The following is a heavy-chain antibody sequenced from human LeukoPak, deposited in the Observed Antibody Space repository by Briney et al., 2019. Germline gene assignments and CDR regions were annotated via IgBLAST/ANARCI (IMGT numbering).Heavy chain of an antibody. V-gene: IGHV4-34*01. CDR3: ARQSPHYDFWSGSQGYFDY. J-gene: IGHJ4*02. CDR1: GGSFSGYY. D-gene: IGHD3-3*01. CDR2: INHSGST. Sequence: SETLSLTCAVYGGSFSGYYWSWIRQPPGKGLEWIGEINHSGSTNYNPSLKSRVTISVDTSKNQFSLKLSSVTAADTAVYYCARQSPHYDFWSGSQGYFDYWGQGTLVTVSA.